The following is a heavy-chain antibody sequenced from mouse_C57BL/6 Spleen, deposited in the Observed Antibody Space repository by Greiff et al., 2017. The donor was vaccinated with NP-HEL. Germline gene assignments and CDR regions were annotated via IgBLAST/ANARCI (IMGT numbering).Heavy chain of an antibody. CDR1: GYTFTDYY. CDR2: IYPGSGNT. Sequence: QVQLQQSGAELVRPGASVKLSCKASGYTFTDYYINWVKQRPGQGLEWIARIYPGSGNTYYNEKFKGKATLTAEKSSSTAYMQLSSLTSEDSAVYFCARSGPPGFAYWGQGTLVTVSA. V-gene: IGHV1-76*01. J-gene: IGHJ3*01. CDR3: ARSGPPGFAY.